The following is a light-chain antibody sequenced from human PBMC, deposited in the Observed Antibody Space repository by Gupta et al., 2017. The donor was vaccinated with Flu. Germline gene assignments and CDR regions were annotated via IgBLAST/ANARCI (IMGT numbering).Light chain of an antibody. J-gene: IGKJ1*01. V-gene: IGKV3-20*01. CDR1: QNVNNNY. CDR2: DAS. Sequence: EIVLTQSPGTLSLSPGESATLSCRASQNVNNNYLAGYQQKPGQTPSLLIYDASRRATGIPERFSGSGYGTDFTLSSSRLEPEDFAVYYCQQYGSSRTFGQGTKVEIK. CDR3: QQYGSSRT.